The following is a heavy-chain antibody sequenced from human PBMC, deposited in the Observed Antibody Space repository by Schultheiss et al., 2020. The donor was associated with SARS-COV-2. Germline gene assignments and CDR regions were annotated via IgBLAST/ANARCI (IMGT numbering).Heavy chain of an antibody. CDR2: IYYSGST. CDR3: SRTRADYGSGSFSGYGLDV. V-gene: IGHV4-61*01. Sequence: SETLSLTCTVSGGSVSSGSYYWSWIRQPPGKGLEWIGYIYYSGSTYYNPSLKSRVTISVDRSKNQFSLKLSSVTAADTALYYCSRTRADYGSGSFSGYGLDVWGQGTTVTVSS. D-gene: IGHD3-10*01. CDR1: GGSVSSGSYY. J-gene: IGHJ6*02.